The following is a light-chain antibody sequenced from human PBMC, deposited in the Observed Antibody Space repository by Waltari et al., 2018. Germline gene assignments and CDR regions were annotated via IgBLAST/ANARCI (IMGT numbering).Light chain of an antibody. CDR3: QYYGSAPRT. J-gene: IGKJ1*01. CDR2: PAA. CDR1: QRVTSGY. Sequence: EIVLTQSPGTLSLSPGERATLSCRASQRVTSGYLAWYQHKPGQAPRLLIYPAATRATGIPDRFSGSGSGTDFLLTINGLEPEDFAVYYCQYYGSAPRTFGQGTKVEI. V-gene: IGKV3-20*01.